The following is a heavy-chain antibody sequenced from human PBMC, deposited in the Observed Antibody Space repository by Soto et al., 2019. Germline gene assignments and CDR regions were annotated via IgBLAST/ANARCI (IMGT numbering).Heavy chain of an antibody. CDR1: GFTFSNSA. J-gene: IGHJ4*02. CDR3: AADVIAVAGDFDY. V-gene: IGHV1-58*01. CDR2: IVVGSGHP. Sequence: SVKVSCKASGFTFSNSAVQWVREPRGQRLEWMGWIVVGSGHPNLAQKFQDRVTLTRDMSTGTAYMELSSLRSEDTAVYYCAADVIAVAGDFDYWGQGTQVTVSS. D-gene: IGHD6-19*01.